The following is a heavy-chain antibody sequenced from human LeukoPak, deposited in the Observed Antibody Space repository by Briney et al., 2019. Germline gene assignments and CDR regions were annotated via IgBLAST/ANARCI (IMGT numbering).Heavy chain of an antibody. V-gene: IGHV3-23*01. CDR2: ISGGGGST. D-gene: IGHD5-18*01. CDR3: AKPLGQLWSSDSFDI. CDR1: GFTFTSYS. Sequence: PGGSLRLSCAASGFTFTSYSMNWVRQAPGKGLEWVSTISGGGGSTYYADSVKGRFTISRDNSKNTLYLQMNSLRAEDTAVYYCAKPLGQLWSSDSFDIWGQGTMVIVSS. J-gene: IGHJ3*02.